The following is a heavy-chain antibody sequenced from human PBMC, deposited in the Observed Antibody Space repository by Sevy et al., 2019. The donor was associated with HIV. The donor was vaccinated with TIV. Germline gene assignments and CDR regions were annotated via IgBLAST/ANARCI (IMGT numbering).Heavy chain of an antibody. CDR2: ISGSQYMI. CDR1: GFTFSDYY. CDR3: ARDLGTGYFDF. V-gene: IGHV3-11*01. J-gene: IGHJ4*02. D-gene: IGHD1-26*01. Sequence: GGSLRLSCAASGFTFSDYYMSWIRQAPGKGLEWISYISGSQYMIYYADSVKGRFTISRDDAKNSLYLQMNSLRPADSAVYLSARDLGTGYFDFWGQGTLVTVSS.